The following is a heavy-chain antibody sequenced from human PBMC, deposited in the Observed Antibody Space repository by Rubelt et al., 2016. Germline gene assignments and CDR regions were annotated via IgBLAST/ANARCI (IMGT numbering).Heavy chain of an antibody. V-gene: IGHV1-69*09. CDR2: IIPILGIA. J-gene: IGHJ4*02. CDR3: ARDQTGTGFDY. Sequence: QVQLVQSGAEVKKPGSSVKVSCKASGGTFSSYAISWVRQAPGQGLEWMGRIIPILGIANYALKFQGRVTITAYKSTSTAYMELSSLRSEDTAVYYCARDQTGTGFDYWGQGTLVTVSS. D-gene: IGHD1-14*01. CDR1: GGTFSSYA.